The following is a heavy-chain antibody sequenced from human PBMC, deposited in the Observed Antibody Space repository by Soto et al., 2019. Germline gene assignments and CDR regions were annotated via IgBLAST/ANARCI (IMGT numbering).Heavy chain of an antibody. CDR1: GFSFSSYS. D-gene: IGHD1-1*01. V-gene: IGHV3-48*01. Sequence: EVQLVESGGDVVQPGGSLRLSCAASGFSFSSYSMNWVRRAPGKGLGWVSYISSGSSNIYYADSVKGRFTNSRDNAENAPDLQMTSLRGQDTAVHYCASRSTERAFDIWGQGTMVTVSS. CDR2: ISSGSSNI. J-gene: IGHJ3*02. CDR3: ASRSTERAFDI.